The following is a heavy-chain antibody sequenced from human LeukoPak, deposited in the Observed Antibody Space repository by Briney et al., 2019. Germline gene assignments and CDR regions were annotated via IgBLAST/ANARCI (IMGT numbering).Heavy chain of an antibody. CDR3: ARDSSGWYYFDS. D-gene: IGHD6-19*01. CDR2: ISGSGGST. J-gene: IGHJ4*02. Sequence: PGGSLRLSCAASGFTFSSYAMSWVRQAPGKGLEWVSAISGSGGSTYYADSVKGRFTISRDNSKSTLYLQMNSLRAEDTAVYYCARDSSGWYYFDSWGQGTLVTVSS. V-gene: IGHV3-23*01. CDR1: GFTFSSYA.